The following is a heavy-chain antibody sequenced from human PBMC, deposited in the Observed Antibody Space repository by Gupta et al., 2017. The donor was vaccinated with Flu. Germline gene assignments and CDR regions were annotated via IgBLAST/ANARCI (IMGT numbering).Heavy chain of an antibody. V-gene: IGHV3-21*01. D-gene: IGHD7-27*01. Sequence: EVQLAESGGGLVTPGGCLRLSCAASGFTFSSYSMTWVRQAPGKGLEWVSYVSSSSSYIYYADSVKGRFTISRDNAKNSLYLQMNSLRAEDTAVYYCARNWDPRRDAFDIWGQGTMLTVSS. CDR1: GFTFSSYS. CDR2: VSSSSSYI. CDR3: ARNWDPRRDAFDI. J-gene: IGHJ3*02.